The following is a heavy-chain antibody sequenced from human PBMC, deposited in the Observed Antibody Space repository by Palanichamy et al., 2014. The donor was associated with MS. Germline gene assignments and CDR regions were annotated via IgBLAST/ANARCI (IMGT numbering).Heavy chain of an antibody. D-gene: IGHD3-22*01. J-gene: IGHJ5*02. Sequence: QVQLKESGPGLVRPSGTLSLKCAVSGVSISRYYWAWIRQPPGGGLEWIGSTHHTRTVKYSQSFQSRATISMDATGSLLSLELRSVTSADTAIYYCARVLYSYDSSGHYDTWGQGTLVSVTA. CDR3: ARVLYSYDSSGHYDT. CDR1: GVSISRYY. CDR2: THHTRTV. V-gene: IGHV4-59*01.